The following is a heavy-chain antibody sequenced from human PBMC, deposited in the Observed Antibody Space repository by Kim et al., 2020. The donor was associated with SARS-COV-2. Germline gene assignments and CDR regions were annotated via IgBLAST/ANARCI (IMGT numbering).Heavy chain of an antibody. Sequence: GGSLRLSCVTSGFTFNTAWMSWVRQAPGKGLEWVGRIKNKRHIGDGATDYAAPVKGRFTISRDDSKNTLYLQMNSLKTEDTALYYCTTDLGANIGDGYWGQGTLVTVSS. CDR3: TTDLGANIGDGY. V-gene: IGHV3-15*01. J-gene: IGHJ4*02. CDR2: IKNKRHIGDGAT. D-gene: IGHD2-21*02. CDR1: GFTFNTAW.